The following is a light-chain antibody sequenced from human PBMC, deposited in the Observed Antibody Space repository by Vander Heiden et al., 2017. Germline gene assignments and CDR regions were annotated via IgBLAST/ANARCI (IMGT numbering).Light chain of an antibody. V-gene: IGLV3-1*01. Sequence: SYALTQPPSVSVSPGQTASITCSGDKLRDKYASWYQQKPGQSPVLVIYQDNKRPAGIPERFSGSNSGNTATLTISGTQAMDEADYYCQAGDTSTDVVFGGGTKLTVL. CDR1: KLRDKY. CDR2: QDN. J-gene: IGLJ3*02. CDR3: QAGDTSTDVV.